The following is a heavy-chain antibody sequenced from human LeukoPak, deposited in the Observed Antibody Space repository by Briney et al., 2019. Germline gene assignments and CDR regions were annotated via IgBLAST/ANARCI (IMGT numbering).Heavy chain of an antibody. CDR1: GFTLSTYS. CDR2: ISYSSSTI. D-gene: IGHD3-10*01. CDR3: ARVDYGSGSYKSLPDY. V-gene: IGHV3-48*01. Sequence: GGSLRLSCAASGFTLSTYSMNWVRQAPGKGLEWVSYISYSSSTIHYADSVKGRFTISRDNAKNSLYLQMDSLRVEDTAVYYCARVDYGSGSYKSLPDYWGQGTLVTVSS. J-gene: IGHJ4*02.